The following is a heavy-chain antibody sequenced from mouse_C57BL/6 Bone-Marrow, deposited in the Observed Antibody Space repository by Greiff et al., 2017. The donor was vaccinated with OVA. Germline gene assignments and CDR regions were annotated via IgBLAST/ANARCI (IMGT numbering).Heavy chain of an antibody. V-gene: IGHV1-82*01. CDR3: GIHEDGCSASYFDY. J-gene: IGHJ2*01. Sequence: VQLQESGPELVKPGASVKISCKASGYAFTSSWMNWVKQRPGKGLEWIGRIYPGDGDPNYNGKIKGKATLTADKSSSTAYMQLSSLPSEDSAVYYCGIHEDGCSASYFDYWGQGTTLTVSS. CDR2: IYPGDGDP. CDR1: GYAFTSSW. D-gene: IGHD2-3*01.